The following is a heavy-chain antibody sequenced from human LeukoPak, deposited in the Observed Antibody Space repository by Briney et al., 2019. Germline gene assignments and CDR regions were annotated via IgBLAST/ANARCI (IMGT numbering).Heavy chain of an antibody. J-gene: IGHJ4*02. CDR1: GFTFSSYA. CDR2: ISGSAGST. Sequence: GGSLRLSCAASGFTFSSYAMSWVRQAPGKGLEWVSAISGSAGSTYYADSVKGRFTISRDNSKNTLYLQMNSLTDDDTAVYYCAKKWGVGTTTLDYFDYWGQGTLVTVSS. V-gene: IGHV3-23*01. D-gene: IGHD1-26*01. CDR3: AKKWGVGTTTLDYFDY.